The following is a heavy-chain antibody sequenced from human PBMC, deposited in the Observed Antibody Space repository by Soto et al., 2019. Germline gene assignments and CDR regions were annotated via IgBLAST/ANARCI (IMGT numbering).Heavy chain of an antibody. CDR1: GFTFSSYA. V-gene: IGHV3-23*01. Sequence: GGSLRLSCAASGFTFSSYAMSWVRQAPGKGLEWVSAISGSGGSTYYADSVKGRFTISRDNSKNTLYLQMNSLRAEDTAVYYCAKLPQNYYGSGSISLAIWGQGTMVTVSS. CDR3: AKLPQNYYGSGSISLAI. D-gene: IGHD3-10*01. CDR2: ISGSGGST. J-gene: IGHJ3*02.